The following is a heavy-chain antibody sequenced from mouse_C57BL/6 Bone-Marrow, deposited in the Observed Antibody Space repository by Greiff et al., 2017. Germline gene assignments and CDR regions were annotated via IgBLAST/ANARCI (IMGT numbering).Heavy chain of an antibody. CDR3: TTVVATPLSNYFDY. J-gene: IGHJ2*01. Sequence: VQLQQSGAELVRPGASVKLSCTASGFNIKDDYMHWVKQRPEQGLEWIGWIDPENGDTEYASKFQGKATITADTSSNTAYLQLSSLTSEDTAVYYGTTVVATPLSNYFDYCGQGTTLTVSS. CDR1: GFNIKDDY. V-gene: IGHV14-4*01. CDR2: IDPENGDT. D-gene: IGHD1-1*01.